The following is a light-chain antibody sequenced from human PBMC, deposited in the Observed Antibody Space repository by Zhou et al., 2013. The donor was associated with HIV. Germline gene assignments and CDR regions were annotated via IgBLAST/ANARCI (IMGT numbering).Light chain of an antibody. J-gene: IGKJ5*01. V-gene: IGKV1-13*02. Sequence: ATQLTQSPSSLSASLGDRVTITCRASQDIRTSLAWYQQKPGKAPNLLISDASTLERGVPSRFSGTGSGTDFTLTINSLQPEDFATYYCQQFNSYFPSFGQGTRLDIK. CDR2: DAS. CDR1: QDIRTS. CDR3: QQFNSYFPS.